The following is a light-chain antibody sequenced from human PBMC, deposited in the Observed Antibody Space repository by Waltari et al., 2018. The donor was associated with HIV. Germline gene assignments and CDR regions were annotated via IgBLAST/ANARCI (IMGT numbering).Light chain of an antibody. CDR1: SGSIASNY. J-gene: IGLJ2*01. CDR3: QSYDINNHVV. CDR2: GDN. Sequence: NFMLTQPHSVSESPGKTVTISCTRSSGSIASNYVQWYQQPPGSSPTTVIYGDNQRPSGVPDRFSGSIDSSSNSASLTISGLKTEDEADYYCQSYDINNHVVFGGGTKLTVL. V-gene: IGLV6-57*01.